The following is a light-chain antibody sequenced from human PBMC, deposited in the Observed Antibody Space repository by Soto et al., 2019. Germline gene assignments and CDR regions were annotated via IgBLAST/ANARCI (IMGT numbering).Light chain of an antibody. Sequence: AIQMTQSPSSLSASVGDRVTITCRASQGIRNDLAWYQQKPGKAPKLLIYAASTLQSGVPPRFSGSGSGTDFTLTISCLQSEDFATYYCQQYYSYPLTFGGGTKVDIK. CDR2: AAS. CDR3: QQYYSYPLT. V-gene: IGKV1-6*01. J-gene: IGKJ4*01. CDR1: QGIRND.